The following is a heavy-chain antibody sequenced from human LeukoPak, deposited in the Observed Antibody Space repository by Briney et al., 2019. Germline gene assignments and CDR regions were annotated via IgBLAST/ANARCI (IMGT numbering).Heavy chain of an antibody. V-gene: IGHV3-7*01. D-gene: IGHD4-11*01. J-gene: IGHJ4*02. CDR3: AREDHSNYNY. CDR1: GFPFSSYW. CDR2: IKQDGGEN. Sequence: PGGSLRLSCAASGFPFSSYWMSWVRQAPGKGLEWVANIKQDGGENFYVDSVKGRFTISRDNAKNSLYLQMNSLRAEDTAVYYCAREDHSNYNYWGQGTLVTVSS.